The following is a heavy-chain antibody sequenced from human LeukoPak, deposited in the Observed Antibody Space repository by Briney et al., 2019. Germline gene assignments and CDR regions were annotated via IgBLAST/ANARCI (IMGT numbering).Heavy chain of an antibody. J-gene: IGHJ3*02. CDR2: IIPIFGTA. D-gene: IGHD2-2*02. Sequence: SVKVSCKASRGTFSSYAISWVRQAPGQGLEWMGGIIPIFGTANYAQKFQGRVTITADESTSTAYMELSSLRSEDTAVYYCARLGCSSTSCYIRDAFDIWGQGTMVTVSS. CDR3: ARLGCSSTSCYIRDAFDI. V-gene: IGHV1-69*13. CDR1: RGTFSSYA.